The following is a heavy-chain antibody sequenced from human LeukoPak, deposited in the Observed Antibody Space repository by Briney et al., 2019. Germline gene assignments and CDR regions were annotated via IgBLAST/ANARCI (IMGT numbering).Heavy chain of an antibody. V-gene: IGHV1-18*01. J-gene: IGHJ4*02. CDR1: GYTFTSYG. D-gene: IGHD5-24*01. CDR2: ISAYNGNT. CDR3: ARTSMATIKQHFDY. Sequence: ASVKVSCKASGYTFTSYGISWVRRAPGQGLEWMGWISAYNGNTNYAQKLQGRVTMTTDTSTSAAYMELRSLRSDDTAVYYCARTSMATIKQHFDYWGQGTLVTVSS.